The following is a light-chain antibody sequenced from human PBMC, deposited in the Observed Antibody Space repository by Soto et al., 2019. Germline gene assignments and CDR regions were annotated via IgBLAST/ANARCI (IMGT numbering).Light chain of an antibody. V-gene: IGKV3-20*01. CDR3: QQYGSSIT. Sequence: EIVLSQSPGNLSLSPGERATLSSRASQRVSSSYLAWYQQKPGQAPRLLIYGASSRATGIPDRFSGSGSGTDFTLTISRLEPEDFAVYYCQQYGSSITFGQGTRLEIK. CDR2: GAS. J-gene: IGKJ5*01. CDR1: QRVSSSY.